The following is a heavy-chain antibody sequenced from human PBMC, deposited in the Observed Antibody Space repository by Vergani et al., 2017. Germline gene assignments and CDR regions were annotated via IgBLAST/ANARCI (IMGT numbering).Heavy chain of an antibody. J-gene: IGHJ4*01. CDR2: ISGSGLST. CDR3: VKEKIDLGSYFFDS. V-gene: IGHV3-23*01. CDR1: GFTFSSYA. D-gene: IGHD2/OR15-2a*01. Sequence: EVQLLESGGGLVQPGGSLRLSCAASGFTFSSYAMSWVRQAPGKGLEWVSAISGSGLSTYYADSVKGRFSISRDNSKNTVFLQMHSLRAEDTAIYYCVKEKIDLGSYFFDSWGHGILVTVSS.